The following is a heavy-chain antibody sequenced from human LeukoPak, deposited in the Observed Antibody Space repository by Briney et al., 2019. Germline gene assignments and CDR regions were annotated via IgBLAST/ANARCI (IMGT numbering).Heavy chain of an antibody. Sequence: SETLSLTCAVSGYSISSSNWWGWIRQPPGKGLEWIGYIYYSGSIYYNPSLKSRVTMSVDTSKNQFSLKLSSVTAVDTAVYYCARMRYDSSGYFDYWGQGTLVTVSS. CDR2: IYYSGSI. D-gene: IGHD3-22*01. V-gene: IGHV4-28*05. CDR3: ARMRYDSSGYFDY. CDR1: GYSISSSNW. J-gene: IGHJ4*02.